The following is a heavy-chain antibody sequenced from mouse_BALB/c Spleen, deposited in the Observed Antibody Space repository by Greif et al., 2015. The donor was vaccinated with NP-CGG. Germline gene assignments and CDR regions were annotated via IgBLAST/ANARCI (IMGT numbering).Heavy chain of an antibody. CDR3: ATGTYFDV. V-gene: IGHV1-7*01. CDR2: INPSTGYT. Sequence: LVESGAELAKPGASVKMSCKASGYTFTSYWMHWVKQRPGQGLEWIGNINPSTGYTEYNQKFKDKATLTADKSSSTAYMQLSSLTSEDSAVYYCATGTYFDVWGAGTTVTVSS. J-gene: IGHJ1*01. CDR1: GYTFTSYW. D-gene: IGHD4-1*01.